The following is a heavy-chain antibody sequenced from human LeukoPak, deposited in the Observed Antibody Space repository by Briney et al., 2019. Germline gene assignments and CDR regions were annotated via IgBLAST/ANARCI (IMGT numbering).Heavy chain of an antibody. V-gene: IGHV1-46*01. CDR2: INPSGGST. CDR3: ARDSAAVTARGRYFDY. D-gene: IGHD2-21*02. J-gene: IGHJ4*02. CDR1: GYTFTSYY. Sequence: ASVKVSCKASGYTFTSYYMHWVRQAPGQGLEWMGIINPSGGSTSYAQKLQGRVTMTRDTSTSTVYMELSSLRSEDTAVYYCARDSAAVTARGRYFDYWGQGTLVTVSS.